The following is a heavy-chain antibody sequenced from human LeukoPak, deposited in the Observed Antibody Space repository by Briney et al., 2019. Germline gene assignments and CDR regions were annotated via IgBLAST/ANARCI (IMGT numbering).Heavy chain of an antibody. J-gene: IGHJ5*02. CDR2: INPNNGDR. Sequence: HRASVKVSCKASAYTFTDNYMHWVRQAPGQGLEWMGWINPNNGDRNYAQAFQGRVTMTRNTSISTAYMELSRLRSDDTAVYYCATNILVRDIINWFDPWGQGTLVTVSS. CDR1: AYTFTDNY. D-gene: IGHD3-10*01. CDR3: ATNILVRDIINWFDP. V-gene: IGHV1-2*02.